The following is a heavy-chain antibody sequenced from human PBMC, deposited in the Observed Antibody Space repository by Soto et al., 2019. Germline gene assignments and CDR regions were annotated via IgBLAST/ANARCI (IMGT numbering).Heavy chain of an antibody. CDR2: IYYSGST. CDR1: GGSISSSSYY. J-gene: IGHJ4*02. Sequence: SETLSLTCTVSGGSISSSSYYWGWIRQPPGKGLEWIGSIYYSGSTYYNPSLKSRVTISVDTSKNQFSLKLSSVTAADTAVYYCARLPYSSGWYLLSGDPTYYLDYWGQGTLVTVSS. V-gene: IGHV4-39*01. CDR3: ARLPYSSGWYLLSGDPTYYLDY. D-gene: IGHD6-19*01.